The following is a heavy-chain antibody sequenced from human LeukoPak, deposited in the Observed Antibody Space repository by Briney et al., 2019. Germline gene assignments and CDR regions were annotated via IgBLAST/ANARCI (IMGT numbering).Heavy chain of an antibody. Sequence: PSETLSLTCTVSGGSISSYYWSWIRQPPGKGLEWIGYINYSGSTNYNPSLKSRVTISVDTSKNQFSLKLSSVTAADTAVYYCARQARNYCSGGSCYRMVSFDYWGQGTLVTVSS. CDR1: GGSISSYY. CDR2: INYSGST. D-gene: IGHD2-15*01. V-gene: IGHV4-59*08. J-gene: IGHJ4*02. CDR3: ARQARNYCSGGSCYRMVSFDY.